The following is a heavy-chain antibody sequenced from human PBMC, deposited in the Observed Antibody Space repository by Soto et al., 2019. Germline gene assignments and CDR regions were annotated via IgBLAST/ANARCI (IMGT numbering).Heavy chain of an antibody. CDR3: ARASGSFDY. CDR1: GFTFSDYG. J-gene: IGHJ4*02. Sequence: QVQLVESGGGVVQPGRSLRLSCAASGFTFSDYGMHWVRQAPGKGLEWVAVIWFDGSVKYYADSVKGRFTISRDNSKNTLYLQIYSLRAEDTAVYYCARASGSFDYWGQGTLVTVSS. CDR2: IWFDGSVK. V-gene: IGHV3-33*01.